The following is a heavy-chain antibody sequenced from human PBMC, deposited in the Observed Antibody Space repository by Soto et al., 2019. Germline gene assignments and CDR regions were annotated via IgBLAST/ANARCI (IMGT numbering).Heavy chain of an antibody. CDR1: GFTFSSYW. V-gene: IGHV3-74*01. D-gene: IGHD3-22*01. CDR3: ARFYYDSSGYLPSPYYYYYGMDV. CDR2: IDTDETST. J-gene: IGHJ6*02. Sequence: PGASLRHSCAASGFTFSSYWMHWVRQAPGKGLVGDAHIDTDETSTSYADSVKGRFTISRDNAKNILYLQMNSLRAEDTAVYYCARFYYDSSGYLPSPYYYYYGMDVWGQGT.